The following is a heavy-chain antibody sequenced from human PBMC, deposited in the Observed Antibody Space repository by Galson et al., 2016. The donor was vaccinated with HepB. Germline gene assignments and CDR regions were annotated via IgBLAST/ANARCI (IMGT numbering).Heavy chain of an antibody. Sequence: SLRLSCAASGFTFSSYAMSWVRQAPGKGLEWVSAISGSGGSTYYADSVKGRFTIPRDNSKNTVNLQMNSLRAEDTAVYYCAGGDDFGGNSYFVYWGLGTQVTVAS. CDR3: AGGDDFGGNSYFVY. CDR2: ISGSGGST. CDR1: GFTFSSYA. J-gene: IGHJ4*02. V-gene: IGHV3-23*01. D-gene: IGHD4-23*01.